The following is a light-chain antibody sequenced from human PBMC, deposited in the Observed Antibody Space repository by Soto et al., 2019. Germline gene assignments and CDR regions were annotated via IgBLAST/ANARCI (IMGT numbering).Light chain of an antibody. CDR3: QAWDSSTVV. CDR2: QDS. V-gene: IGLV3-1*01. J-gene: IGLJ2*01. CDR1: KLGHKY. Sequence: SYELTQPPSVSVSPGQTASITCSGDKLGHKYACWFQQKPGQSPVLVIYQDSKRPSGIPDRFSASNSGNTATLTISGTQTMDEADYYCQAWDSSTVVFGGGTKVTVL.